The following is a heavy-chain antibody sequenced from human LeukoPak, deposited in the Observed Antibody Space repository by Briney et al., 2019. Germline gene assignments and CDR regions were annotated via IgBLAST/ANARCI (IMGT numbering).Heavy chain of an antibody. CDR3: AKDDAWLRFGE. J-gene: IGHJ4*02. CDR2: ISPSGDIT. CDR1: GFTFSNAW. D-gene: IGHD3-10*01. V-gene: IGHV3-23*01. Sequence: QTGGSLRLSCAASGFTFSNAWMSWVRQAPGKGLEWVSGISPSGDITYYADSVKGRFTISRDNSKNTLYLEVISLTAEDTAVYYCAKDDAWLRFGEWSQGTLVTVSS.